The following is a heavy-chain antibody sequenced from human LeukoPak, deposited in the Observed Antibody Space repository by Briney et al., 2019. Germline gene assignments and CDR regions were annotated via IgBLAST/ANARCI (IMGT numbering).Heavy chain of an antibody. CDR3: ARQLLWFGELGGMDV. V-gene: IGHV4-59*01. D-gene: IGHD3-10*01. CDR2: IYYSGGT. Sequence: SETLSLTCTVSGGSISSYYWSWIRQPPGKGLEWIGYIYYSGGTNYNPSLKSRVTISVDTSKNQFSLKLSSVTAADTAVYYCARQLLWFGELGGMDVWGKGTTVTVSS. CDR1: GGSISSYY. J-gene: IGHJ6*04.